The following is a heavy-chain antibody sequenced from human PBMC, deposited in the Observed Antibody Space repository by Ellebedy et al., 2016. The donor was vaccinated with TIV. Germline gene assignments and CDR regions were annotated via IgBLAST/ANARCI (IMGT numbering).Heavy chain of an antibody. CDR1: GYTFTSYA. V-gene: IGHV1-3*01. D-gene: IGHD3-10*01. CDR2: INAGNGNT. CDR3: ARTPHVLLWFGELDNWFDP. Sequence: VSVKVSCKASGYTFTSYAMHWVRQAPGQRLEWLGWINAGNGNTKYSQKLQDRVTITRDTFASTAYMELSSLRSDDTAVYYCARTPHVLLWFGELDNWFDPWGQGTLGIVSS. J-gene: IGHJ5*02.